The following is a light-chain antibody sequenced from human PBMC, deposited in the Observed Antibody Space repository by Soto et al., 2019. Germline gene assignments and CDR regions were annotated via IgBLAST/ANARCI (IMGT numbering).Light chain of an antibody. V-gene: IGKV1-5*01. CDR3: QQYNSYWT. Sequence: DIQMTQSPSTLSASAGDRVTITCRASQSINSRLAWYQQKPGKAPKLLIYDVSNLESGVPSRFSGSGSGTEFTLTISSLQPDDFATYYCQQYNSYWTFGQGTKVDI. CDR2: DVS. J-gene: IGKJ1*01. CDR1: QSINSR.